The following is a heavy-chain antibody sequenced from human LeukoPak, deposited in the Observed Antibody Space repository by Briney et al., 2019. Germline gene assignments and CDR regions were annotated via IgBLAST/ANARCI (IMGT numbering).Heavy chain of an antibody. J-gene: IGHJ4*02. CDR3: ARASTVTTWSAAELRLDY. CDR2: VSYSGNT. CDR1: GGSIGTSY. Sequence: KTSETLSLTCTVSGGSIGTSYWSWIRQPPGKGLEWIGYVSYSGNTNYNPSLKSRVTVSVDSSKNQFSLKLSSVTAADTAVYYCARASTVTTWSAAELRLDYWGQGTLVTVSS. V-gene: IGHV4-59*01. D-gene: IGHD4-17*01.